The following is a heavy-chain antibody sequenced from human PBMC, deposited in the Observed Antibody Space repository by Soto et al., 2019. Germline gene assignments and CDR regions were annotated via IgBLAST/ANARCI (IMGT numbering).Heavy chain of an antibody. J-gene: IGHJ6*02. D-gene: IGHD3-22*01. CDR1: GFTFSSYA. CDR3: ARDIFAMVIAPPDYYYGMDV. CDR2: ISYDGSNK. V-gene: IGHV3-30-3*01. Sequence: GGSLRLSCAASGFTFSSYAMHWVRQAPGKGLEWVAVISYDGSNKYYADSVKGRFTISRDKSKNTLYLQMNSLRAEDTAVYYCARDIFAMVIAPPDYYYGMDVWGQGTTVTVSS.